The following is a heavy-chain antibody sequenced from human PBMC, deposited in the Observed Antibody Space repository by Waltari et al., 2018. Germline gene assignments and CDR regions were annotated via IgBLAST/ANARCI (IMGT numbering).Heavy chain of an antibody. D-gene: IGHD3-10*01. CDR1: GFTFRRYW. V-gene: IGHV3-7*03. J-gene: IGHJ4*02. CDR2: IKQDGSEK. Sequence: EVQLVESGGGLVQPGGSLRLSCAASGFTFRRYWMNGVRQAPGKGLEWVAIIKQDGSEKYYVDSVKGRFTIARDNAENSLYLQMNSLRGEDTALYYCVRSQGVLIDQWGQGSLVTVSS. CDR3: VRSQGVLIDQ.